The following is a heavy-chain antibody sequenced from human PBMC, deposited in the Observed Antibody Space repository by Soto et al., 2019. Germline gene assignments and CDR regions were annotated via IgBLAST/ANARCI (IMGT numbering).Heavy chain of an antibody. CDR2: TYLSGGT. CDR1: GGSIISYL. V-gene: IGHV4-39*01. CDR3: ASANILAGYYLDH. Sequence: SETLSPTWTLSGGSIISYLGGLIREPPGKGREWSGSTYLSGGTYYNPSLKSRVTISVDTSKNQFSLKLSSMSGGDTAVYYCASANILAGYYLDHWGQGTLVTVSS. J-gene: IGHJ4*02. D-gene: IGHD3-9*01.